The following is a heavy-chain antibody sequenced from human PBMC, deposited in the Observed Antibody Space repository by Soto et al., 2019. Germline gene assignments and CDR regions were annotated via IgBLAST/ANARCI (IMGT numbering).Heavy chain of an antibody. Sequence: QVQLQESGPGLVKPSETLSLTCSVSGGSINNYYWSWLRQPPGKGLEWIGYIYYSGSTNYNPSLRSRLTLSVDTSKNQFSLKLSSVTAADTAVYYCARDRGYSNWFDPWGHGTLVTVSS. CDR3: ARDRGYSNWFDP. CDR2: IYYSGST. CDR1: GGSINNYY. V-gene: IGHV4-59*01. D-gene: IGHD5-18*01. J-gene: IGHJ5*02.